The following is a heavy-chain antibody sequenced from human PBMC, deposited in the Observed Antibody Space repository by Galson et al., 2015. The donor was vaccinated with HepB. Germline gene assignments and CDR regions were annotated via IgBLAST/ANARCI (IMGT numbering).Heavy chain of an antibody. J-gene: IGHJ5*02. V-gene: IGHV3-7*01. CDR2: IHADGSDE. Sequence: SLRLSCAASGFTFRTSWMTWVRQGPGRGLEWVANIHADGSDEFYVDSVKDRFTISRDNAKNSLYLQMNSLRAEDTGVYYCATDGGWFRLDPWGQGTLVTVSS. CDR3: ATDGGWFRLDP. CDR1: GFTFRTSW. D-gene: IGHD2-15*01.